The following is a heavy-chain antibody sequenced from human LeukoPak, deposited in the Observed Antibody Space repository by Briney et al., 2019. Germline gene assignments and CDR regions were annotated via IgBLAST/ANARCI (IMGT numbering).Heavy chain of an antibody. D-gene: IGHD3-10*01. J-gene: IGHJ4*02. V-gene: IGHV4-34*01. Sequence: PSETLSLTCAVYGGSFSGYYWSWIRQPPGKGLEWIGEINHSGSTNYNPSLKSRVTISVDTSKNQFSLKLSSVTAADTAVYYCASAYYSGYTAGVDYWGQGTLVTVSS. CDR3: ASAYYSGYTAGVDY. CDR1: GGSFSGYY. CDR2: INHSGST.